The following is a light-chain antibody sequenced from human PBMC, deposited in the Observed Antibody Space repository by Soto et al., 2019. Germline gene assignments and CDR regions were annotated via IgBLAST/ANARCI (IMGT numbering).Light chain of an antibody. V-gene: IGLV2-8*01. CDR1: SSDVGGYNY. J-gene: IGLJ1*01. CDR3: SSYAGSKNFYV. CDR2: EVT. Sequence: QSALTQPPSASGSPGQSVTISCTGTSSDVGGYNYVSWYQQHPGKAPKLMIYEVTKRPSGVPDRFSGSRSGNTASLTVSGLQAEDEADYYCSSYAGSKNFYVFGTGTKVT.